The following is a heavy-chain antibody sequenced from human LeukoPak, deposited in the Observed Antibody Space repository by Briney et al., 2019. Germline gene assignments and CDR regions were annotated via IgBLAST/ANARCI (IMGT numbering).Heavy chain of an antibody. CDR2: FNPNSGGT. CDR1: GYTFTGYY. V-gene: IGHV1-2*02. CDR3: ATSRYDVLTGSPDS. J-gene: IGHJ4*02. Sequence: GASVNVSCKTSGYTFTGYYIHWVRQAPGQGRAWMGWFNPNSGGTNYAQKFQGRVTMTTDTSITTAYMDLSRLISDDTAVYYCATSRYDVLTGSPDSWGQGTLVTVSS. D-gene: IGHD3-9*01.